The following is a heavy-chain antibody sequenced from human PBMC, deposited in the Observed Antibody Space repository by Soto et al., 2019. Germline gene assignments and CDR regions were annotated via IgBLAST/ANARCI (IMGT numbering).Heavy chain of an antibody. CDR3: ARDAGRTYYYDV. V-gene: IGHV1-3*01. J-gene: IGHJ4*02. D-gene: IGHD3-22*01. CDR1: GYTFTSYA. Sequence: ASVNVSCKASGYTFTSYAMHWVRQAPGQRLEWMGWINAGNGNTKYSQKFQGRVTITRDTSASTAYMELSSLRSEDTAVYYCARDAGRTYYYDVWGQGTLVTVSS. CDR2: INAGNGNT.